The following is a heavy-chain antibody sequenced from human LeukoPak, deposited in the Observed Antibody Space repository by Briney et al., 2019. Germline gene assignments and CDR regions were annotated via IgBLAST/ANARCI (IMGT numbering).Heavy chain of an antibody. J-gene: IGHJ4*02. CDR1: GYSFTTYW. V-gene: IGHV5-51*01. Sequence: GESLKISCKGSGYSFTTYWIGWVRQMPGKGLEWMGIIYLGDSDTRCSPSFEGQVTISADKSISSAYLQWSSLKASDTAMYYCARHATCTGGSCYQLDYWGQGTLVTVSS. D-gene: IGHD2-15*01. CDR2: IYLGDSDT. CDR3: ARHATCTGGSCYQLDY.